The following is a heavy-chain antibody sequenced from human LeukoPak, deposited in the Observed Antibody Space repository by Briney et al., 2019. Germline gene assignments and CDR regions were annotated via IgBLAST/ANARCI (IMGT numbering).Heavy chain of an antibody. J-gene: IGHJ6*02. Sequence: SETLSLTCTVSGGSISSYYWSWIRQPPGKGLEWIGYVYYSGSTNYNPSLKSRVTISVDTSKNQFSLKLSSVTAADTAVYYCARDNGPYYYGMDVWGQGTTVTVSS. D-gene: IGHD4-17*01. CDR3: ARDNGPYYYGMDV. V-gene: IGHV4-59*01. CDR2: VYYSGST. CDR1: GGSISSYY.